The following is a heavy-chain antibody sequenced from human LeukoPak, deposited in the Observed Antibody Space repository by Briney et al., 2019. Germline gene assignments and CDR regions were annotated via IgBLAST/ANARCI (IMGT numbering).Heavy chain of an antibody. CDR1: GYTFTGYY. CDR3: AGDVARVRRNVKFDY. J-gene: IGHJ4*02. V-gene: IGHV1-2*02. D-gene: IGHD1-1*01. CDR2: INPNSGGT. Sequence: ASVKVSCKASGYTFTGYYMHWVRQAPGQGLEWMGWINPNSGGTNYAQKFQGRVTMTRDTSISTAYMELSRLRSDDTAVYYCAGDVARVRRNVKFDYWGQGTLVTVSS.